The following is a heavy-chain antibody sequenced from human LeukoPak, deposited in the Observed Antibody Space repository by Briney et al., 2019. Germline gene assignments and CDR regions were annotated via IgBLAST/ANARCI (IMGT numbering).Heavy chain of an antibody. V-gene: IGHV4-39*01. CDR2: IYYSGST. CDR1: GGSISSSSYY. J-gene: IGHJ3*02. CDR3: ARHIKGYYDSSGYEAFDI. Sequence: SETLSLTCTVSGGSISSSSYYWGWIRQPPGKGLEWIVSIYYSGSTYYNPSLKSRVTISVDTSKNQFSLKLSSVTAADTAVYYCARHIKGYYDSSGYEAFDIWGQGTMVTVSS. D-gene: IGHD3-22*01.